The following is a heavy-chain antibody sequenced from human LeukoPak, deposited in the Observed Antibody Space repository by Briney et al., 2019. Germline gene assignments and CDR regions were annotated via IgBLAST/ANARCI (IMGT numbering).Heavy chain of an antibody. Sequence: SETLSLTCTVSGGSVSSGSYYWSWIRQPPGKGLVWIGYIYYSGSTNCNPSLKSRVTISVDTSKNQFSLKLSSVTAADTAVYYCARAYSGSYLYYYYYGMDVWGQGTTVTVSS. CDR2: IYYSGST. J-gene: IGHJ6*02. CDR1: GGSVSSGSYY. CDR3: ARAYSGSYLYYYYYGMDV. V-gene: IGHV4-61*01. D-gene: IGHD1-26*01.